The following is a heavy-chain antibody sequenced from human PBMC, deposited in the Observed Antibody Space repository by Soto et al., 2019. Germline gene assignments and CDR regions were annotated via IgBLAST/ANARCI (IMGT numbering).Heavy chain of an antibody. CDR1: GFTFSDYA. CDR3: AKLLRPGLQLFDF. J-gene: IGHJ4*02. CDR2: ISSSGDHT. D-gene: IGHD1-1*01. V-gene: IGHV3-23*01. Sequence: EVQLLESGGGLVQPGGSLRLSCAASGFTFSDYAMSWVRQAPGKGLDWVSAISSSGDHTFYAESVKGRFTIAREKPKNTRYLQVIRLRAEDTAVYYCAKLLRPGLQLFDFWGQGTLVTVSS.